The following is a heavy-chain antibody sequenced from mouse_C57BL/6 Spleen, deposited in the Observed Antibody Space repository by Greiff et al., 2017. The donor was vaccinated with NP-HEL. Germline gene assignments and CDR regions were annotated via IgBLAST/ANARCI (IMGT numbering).Heavy chain of an antibody. CDR2: IDPSDSYT. V-gene: IGHV1-69*01. CDR3: ASHYYGSTWFAY. J-gene: IGHJ3*01. D-gene: IGHD1-1*01. Sequence: QVQLKQPGAELVMPGASVKLSCKASGYTFTSYWMHWVKQRPGQGLEWIGEIDPSDSYTNYNQKFKGKSTLTVDKSSSTAYMQLSSLTSEDSAVYYCASHYYGSTWFAYWGQGTLVTVSA. CDR1: GYTFTSYW.